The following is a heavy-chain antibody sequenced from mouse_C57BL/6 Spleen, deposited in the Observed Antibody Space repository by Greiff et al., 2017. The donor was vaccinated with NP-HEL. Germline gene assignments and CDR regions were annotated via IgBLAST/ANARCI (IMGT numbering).Heavy chain of an antibody. Sequence: VQLQQSGAELVRPGTSVKLSCKASGYTFTSYWMHWVKQRPGQGLEWIGVIDPSDSYTNYNQKFKGKATLTVDTSSSTAYMQLSSLTSEDSAVYYCARSAWTAPATGYAMDYWGQGTSVTVSS. V-gene: IGHV1-59*01. CDR2: IDPSDSYT. J-gene: IGHJ4*01. D-gene: IGHD3-2*01. CDR3: ARSAWTAPATGYAMDY. CDR1: GYTFTSYW.